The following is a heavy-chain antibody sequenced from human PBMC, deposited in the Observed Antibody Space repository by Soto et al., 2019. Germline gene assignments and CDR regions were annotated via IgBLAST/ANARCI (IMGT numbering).Heavy chain of an antibody. D-gene: IGHD3-22*01. Sequence: SETLSLTCAVSGGSISSSNWWSWVRQPPGKGLEWIGEIYHSGSTNYNPSLKSRITISVDKSENQFSLKLSSVTTADTAVYCCASVDDSSGYRAEAFDIWGQGTMVTVSS. CDR1: GGSISSSNW. J-gene: IGHJ3*02. CDR3: ASVDDSSGYRAEAFDI. CDR2: IYHSGST. V-gene: IGHV4-4*01.